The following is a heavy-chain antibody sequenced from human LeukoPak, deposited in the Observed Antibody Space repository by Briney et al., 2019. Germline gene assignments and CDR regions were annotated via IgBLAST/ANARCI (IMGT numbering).Heavy chain of an antibody. CDR2: ITDSGRKT. V-gene: IGHV3-23*01. Sequence: GGSLRLSCAASGLTFSNYAMNWVRQASGRGLEWVSGITDSGRKTYYADSVKGRFSISRDSSKNTVYLQMSDLRAEDTAVYYCARDPIIAAAGTSYYYYGMDVWGQGTTVTVSS. D-gene: IGHD6-13*01. CDR3: ARDPIIAAAGTSYYYYGMDV. CDR1: GLTFSNYA. J-gene: IGHJ6*02.